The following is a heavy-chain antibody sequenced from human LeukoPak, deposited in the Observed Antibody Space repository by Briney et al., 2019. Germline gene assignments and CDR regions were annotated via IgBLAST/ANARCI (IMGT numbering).Heavy chain of an antibody. V-gene: IGHV3-23*01. CDR2: ISGSGGST. CDR1: GFTFSSYA. J-gene: IGHJ4*02. D-gene: IGHD6-19*01. Sequence: GGSLRLSCAASGFTFSSYAMSWVRQAPGKGLEWVSAISGSGGSTYYADSVKGRFTISRDNSKNTLYLQMNSLRAEDTAVYYYAKLGRYSSGSGKEGRFDYWGQGTLVTVSS. CDR3: AKLGRYSSGSGKEGRFDY.